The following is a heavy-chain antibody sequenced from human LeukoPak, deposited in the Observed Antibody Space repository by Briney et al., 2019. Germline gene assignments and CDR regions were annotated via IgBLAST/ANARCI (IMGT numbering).Heavy chain of an antibody. Sequence: GGSLRLSCAASGFSFSSYAMSWVRQAPGKGLEWVSGISWNSGSIGYADSVKGRFTISRDNAKNSLYLQMNSLRAEDTALYYCAKDIASTGTTAFDIWGQGTMVTVSS. D-gene: IGHD1-7*01. CDR3: AKDIASTGTTAFDI. CDR2: ISWNSGSI. J-gene: IGHJ3*02. V-gene: IGHV3-9*01. CDR1: GFSFSSYA.